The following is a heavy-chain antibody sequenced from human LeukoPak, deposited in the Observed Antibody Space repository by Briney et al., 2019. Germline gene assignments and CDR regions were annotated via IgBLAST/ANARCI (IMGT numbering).Heavy chain of an antibody. Sequence: GGSLRLSCAASGFTFSSYGMHWVRQAPGKGLEWVAVIWYDGSNKYYADSVKGRFTISRDNSKNTLYLQMNGLRAEDTAVYYCASQGGLLWFGELSGGMDVWGQGTTVTVSS. CDR2: IWYDGSNK. J-gene: IGHJ6*02. V-gene: IGHV3-33*01. CDR3: ASQGGLLWFGELSGGMDV. D-gene: IGHD3-10*01. CDR1: GFTFSSYG.